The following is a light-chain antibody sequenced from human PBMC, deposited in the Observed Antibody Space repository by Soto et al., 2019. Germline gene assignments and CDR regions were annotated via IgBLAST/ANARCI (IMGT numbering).Light chain of an antibody. CDR3: CSYAGRYTYV. Sequence: QSALTQPRSVSGSPGQSVTISCTGASSDVGGYNYFSWYQQHPGKAPKLMIYDVSQRPSGVPDRFSGSKSGNTASLTISGLQTEDEADYYCCSYAGRYTYVFGTGTKLTVL. J-gene: IGLJ1*01. CDR1: SSDVGGYNY. V-gene: IGLV2-11*01. CDR2: DVS.